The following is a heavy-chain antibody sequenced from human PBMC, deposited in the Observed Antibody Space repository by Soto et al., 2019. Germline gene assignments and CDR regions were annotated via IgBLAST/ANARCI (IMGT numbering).Heavy chain of an antibody. CDR3: AFEWVNRYFDD. J-gene: IGHJ4*02. D-gene: IGHD2-8*01. V-gene: IGHV1-69*13. CDR2: IIPIFGTA. Sequence: VKVSFKASGGTFSSYAIRLVRQAPGQGLEWMGGIIPIFGTANYAQKFQGRVTITADESTSTAYMELSSLRSEDTAVYYCAFEWVNRYFDDWGQGTLVTVSS. CDR1: GGTFSSYA.